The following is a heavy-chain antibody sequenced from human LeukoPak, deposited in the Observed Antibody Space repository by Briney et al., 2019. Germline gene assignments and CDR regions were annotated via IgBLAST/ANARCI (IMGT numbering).Heavy chain of an antibody. J-gene: IGHJ6*02. D-gene: IGHD2-8*02. Sequence: GGSLRLSCAASGFTFSSYGMHWVRQAPGKGLEWAAVISYDGTNKYYADSVRGRFTISRDNSKNTLYLQMNSLRAEDTAVYYCARYWGMDVWGQGTTVTVSS. CDR1: GFTFSSYG. CDR2: ISYDGTNK. V-gene: IGHV3-30*03. CDR3: ARYWGMDV.